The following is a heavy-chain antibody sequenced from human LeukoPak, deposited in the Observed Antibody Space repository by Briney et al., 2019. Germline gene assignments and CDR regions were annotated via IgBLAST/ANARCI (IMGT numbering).Heavy chain of an antibody. V-gene: IGHV4-39*07. CDR1: GGSISSSSYY. CDR2: IYYSGST. Sequence: SETLSLTCTVSGGSISSSSYYWGWIRQPPGKGLEWIGSIYYSGSTYYNPSLKSRVTISVDTSKNQFSLKLSSVTAADTAVYYCARLDYGESYFDYWGQGTLVTVSS. CDR3: ARLDYGESYFDY. J-gene: IGHJ4*02. D-gene: IGHD4-17*01.